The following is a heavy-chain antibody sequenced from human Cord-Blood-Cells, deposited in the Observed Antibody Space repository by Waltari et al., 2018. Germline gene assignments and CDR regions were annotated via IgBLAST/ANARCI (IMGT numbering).Heavy chain of an antibody. CDR3: ARAIAAAGAFDI. Sequence: QVQLQESGPGLVKPSETLSLTCTVSGGSISSYYWSWIWQPPGKGLEWIGYIYYSGSTNYTPSLKSRVTISVDTSKNQFSLKLSSVTAADTAVYYCARAIAAAGAFDIWGQGTMVTVSS. D-gene: IGHD6-13*01. V-gene: IGHV4-59*01. CDR2: IYYSGST. J-gene: IGHJ3*02. CDR1: GGSISSYY.